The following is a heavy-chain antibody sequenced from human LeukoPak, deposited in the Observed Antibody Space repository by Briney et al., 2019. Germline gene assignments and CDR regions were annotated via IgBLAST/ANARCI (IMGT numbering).Heavy chain of an antibody. CDR1: GYTFTGYY. D-gene: IGHD3-22*01. J-gene: IGHJ5*02. V-gene: IGHV1-2*02. Sequence: ASVKVSCKASGYTFTGYYMHWVRQAPGQGLEWMGWINPNSGGTNYAQKFQGRVTMTRDTSISTAYMELSRLRSDDTAVYYCARGYYDSSGYQFDPWGQGTLVTVSS. CDR3: ARGYYDSSGYQFDP. CDR2: INPNSGGT.